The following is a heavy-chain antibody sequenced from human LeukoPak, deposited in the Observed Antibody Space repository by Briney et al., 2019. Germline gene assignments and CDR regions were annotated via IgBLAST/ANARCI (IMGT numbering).Heavy chain of an antibody. Sequence: SETLSLTCTVSGGSISSSSYYWGWSRQPPGKGVERIGSIYYSGSTYYNPSLKSRVTISVDTSKNQFSLKLSSVTAADTAVYYCASLRHQWELLEAGFDYWGQGTLVTVSS. V-gene: IGHV4-39*01. CDR2: IYYSGST. J-gene: IGHJ4*02. CDR3: ASLRHQWELLEAGFDY. D-gene: IGHD1-26*01. CDR1: GGSISSSSYY.